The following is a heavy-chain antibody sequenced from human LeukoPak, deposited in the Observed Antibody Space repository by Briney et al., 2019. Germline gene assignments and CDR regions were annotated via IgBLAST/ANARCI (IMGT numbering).Heavy chain of an antibody. CDR3: AREPGFDSSGYLNWFDP. V-gene: IGHV4-59*01. CDR2: ISYSGST. CDR1: GGSISGYY. J-gene: IGHJ5*02. D-gene: IGHD3-22*01. Sequence: SETLSLTCTVSGGSISGYYWSWIRQPPGKGLEWIACISYSGSTKYNPSLKSRVTISVDTSKNQLSLKLSSVTAADTAVYYCAREPGFDSSGYLNWFDPWGQGTLVTVSS.